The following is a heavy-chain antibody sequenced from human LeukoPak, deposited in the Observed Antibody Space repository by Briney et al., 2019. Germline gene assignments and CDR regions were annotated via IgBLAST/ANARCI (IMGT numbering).Heavy chain of an antibody. CDR1: GFTFSNYA. Sequence: PGGSLRLSCAASGFTFSNYAVHWVRQAPGKGLEWEAIISYDGNFKYYADSVKGRFTISRDNSKNTLYLQMNSLRPEDTAVYYCARGQDIVVVAATLDHWGQGTLVTVSS. V-gene: IGHV3-30-3*01. CDR2: ISYDGNFK. CDR3: ARGQDIVVVAATLDH. J-gene: IGHJ4*02. D-gene: IGHD2-21*02.